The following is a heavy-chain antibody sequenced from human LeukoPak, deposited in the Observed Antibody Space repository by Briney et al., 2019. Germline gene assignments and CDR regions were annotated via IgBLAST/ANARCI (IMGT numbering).Heavy chain of an antibody. CDR2: ISAYNGDT. CDR3: ASVSVGGGTRYVWGSLSSEPPPDY. Sequence: ASVKVSCKASGYSFTSYGISWMRQAPGQGLEWMGWISAYNGDTNYAQKLQGRVTMTTDTSTSTAYMELRSLRSDDTAVYYCASVSVGGGTRYVWGSLSSEPPPDYWGQGTLVTVSS. J-gene: IGHJ4*02. D-gene: IGHD3-16*01. V-gene: IGHV1-18*01. CDR1: GYSFTSYG.